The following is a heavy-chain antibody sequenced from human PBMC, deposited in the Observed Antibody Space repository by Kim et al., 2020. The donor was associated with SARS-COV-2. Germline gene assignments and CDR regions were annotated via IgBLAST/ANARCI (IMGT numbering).Heavy chain of an antibody. CDR3: ASTKGYDSSGYYYDY. CDR2: IIPIFGTT. Sequence: SVKVSCKASGGTFSSYAIIWVRQAPGQGLEWMGGIIPIFGTTNYAQKFQGRVTINADESTSTAYMELSSLRSEDTAVYYCASTKGYDSSGYYYDYWGQGTLVTVSS. D-gene: IGHD3-22*01. CDR1: GGTFSSYA. J-gene: IGHJ4*02. V-gene: IGHV1-69*13.